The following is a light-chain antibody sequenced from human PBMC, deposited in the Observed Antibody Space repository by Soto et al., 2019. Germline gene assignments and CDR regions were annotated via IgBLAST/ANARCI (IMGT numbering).Light chain of an antibody. CDR1: SSNVGKNY. CDR2: DND. J-gene: IGLJ3*02. V-gene: IGLV1-51*01. Sequence: QSVLTQPPSVSAAPGQRVTISCSGSSSNVGKNYVSWYQQVPGIAPKLLIYDNDKRPSGIPDRFSGSKSGTSATLGISGLQTGDEADYYCGSWDGSAGVFGGGTQLTVL. CDR3: GSWDGSAGV.